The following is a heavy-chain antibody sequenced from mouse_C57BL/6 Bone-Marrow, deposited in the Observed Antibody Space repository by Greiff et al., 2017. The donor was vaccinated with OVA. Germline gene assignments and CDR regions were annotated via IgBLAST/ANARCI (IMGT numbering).Heavy chain of an antibody. CDR1: GYTFTSYW. CDR3: ARSHYYGSSFAY. V-gene: IGHV1-64*01. CDR2: IHPNSGST. D-gene: IGHD1-1*01. Sequence: QVQLQQPGAELVKPGASVKLSCKASGYTFTSYWMHWVKQRPGQGLEWIGMIHPNSGSTNYNEKCKSKATLTVDKSSSTAYMQLSSLTSEDSAVYYCARSHYYGSSFAYWGQGTLVTVSA. J-gene: IGHJ3*01.